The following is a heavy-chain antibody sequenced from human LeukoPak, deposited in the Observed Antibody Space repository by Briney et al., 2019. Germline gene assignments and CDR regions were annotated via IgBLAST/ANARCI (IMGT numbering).Heavy chain of an antibody. V-gene: IGHV3-23*01. CDR3: AKDSRFGSGSYLDY. CDR1: GFTFSSYA. CDR2: ISGSGGST. Sequence: GGSLRLSCAASGFTFSSYAMSWVRQAPGKGLEWVSAISGSGGSTYYADSVKGRFTISRDNSKNTLCLQMNSLRAEDTAVYYCAKDSRFGSGSYLDYWGQGTLVTVSS. J-gene: IGHJ4*02. D-gene: IGHD3-10*01.